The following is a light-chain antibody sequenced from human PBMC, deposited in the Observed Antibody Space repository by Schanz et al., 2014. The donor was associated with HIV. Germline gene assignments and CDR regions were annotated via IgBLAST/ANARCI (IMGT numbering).Light chain of an antibody. CDR2: EVN. CDR3: QCYDSSLSDVV. CDR1: SSDVGSYNL. Sequence: QSVLTQPASVSGSPGQSITISCTGTSSDVGSYNLVSWYQQYPGKVPKLMIYEVNKRPSGVSNRFSGSKSGNTASLTISGLQAEDEADYYCQCYDSSLSDVVFGGGTKVTVL. V-gene: IGLV2-23*02. J-gene: IGLJ3*02.